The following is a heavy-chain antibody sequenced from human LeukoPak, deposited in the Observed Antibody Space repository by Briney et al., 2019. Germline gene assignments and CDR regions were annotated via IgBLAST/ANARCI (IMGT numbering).Heavy chain of an antibody. CDR3: ARAGYSSSYLDY. D-gene: IGHD6-13*01. CDR1: GFTFSSYA. J-gene: IGHJ4*02. V-gene: IGHV3-30-3*01. CDR2: ISYDESNK. Sequence: GGSLRLSCAASGFTFSSYAMHWVRQAPGKGLEWVAVISYDESNKYYAGSVKGRFTISRDNSKNALYLQMNSLRAEDTAVYYCARAGYSSSYLDYWGQGTLVSVSS.